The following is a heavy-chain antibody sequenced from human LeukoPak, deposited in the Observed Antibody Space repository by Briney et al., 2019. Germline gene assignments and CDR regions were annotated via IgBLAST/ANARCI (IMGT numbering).Heavy chain of an antibody. V-gene: IGHV1-2*02. CDR1: GYTFTGYY. D-gene: IGHD3-22*01. CDR3: ARVRGYYYDSSGYYPWDY. J-gene: IGHJ4*02. CDR2: INPNSGGT. Sequence: ASVKVSCKASGYTFTGYYMHWVRQAPGQGLEWMGWINPNSGGTNYAQKFQGRVTMTRDTSISTAYMELSRLRSDDTAMYYCARVRGYYYDSSGYYPWDYWGQGTLVTVSS.